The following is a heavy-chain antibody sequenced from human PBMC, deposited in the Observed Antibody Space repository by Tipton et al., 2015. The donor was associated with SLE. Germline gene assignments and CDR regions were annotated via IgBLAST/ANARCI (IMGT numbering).Heavy chain of an antibody. CDR1: GGSISSSSYY. CDR2: IYYSGST. J-gene: IGHJ4*02. V-gene: IGHV4-61*01. CDR3: ARDGAAAFLD. Sequence: TLSLTCTVSGGSISSSSYYWGWIRQPPGKGLEWIGYIYYSGSTNYNPSLKSRVTISVDTSKNQFSLKLSSVTAADTAVYYCARDGAAAFLDWGQGTLVTVSS. D-gene: IGHD6-13*01.